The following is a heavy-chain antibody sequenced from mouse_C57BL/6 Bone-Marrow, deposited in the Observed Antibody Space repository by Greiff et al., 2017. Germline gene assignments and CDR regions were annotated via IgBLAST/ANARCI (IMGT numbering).Heavy chain of an antibody. V-gene: IGHV5-17*01. Sequence: EVMLVESGGGLVKPGGSLKLSCAASGFTFSDYGMHWVRQAPEKGLEWVAYISSGSSTIYYADTVKGRFTISRDNAKNTLFLQMTSLRSEDTAMYYCAITTVVATDAMYYWGQGTSVTVSS. CDR1: GFTFSDYG. J-gene: IGHJ4*01. CDR2: ISSGSSTI. D-gene: IGHD1-1*01. CDR3: AITTVVATDAMYY.